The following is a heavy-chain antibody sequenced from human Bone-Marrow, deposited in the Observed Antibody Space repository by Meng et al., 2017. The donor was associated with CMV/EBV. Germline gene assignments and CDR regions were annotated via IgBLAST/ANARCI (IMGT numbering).Heavy chain of an antibody. CDR1: GGSIKNPNYY. CDR2: IYYTGT. CDR3: ARMRGSGSEDY. D-gene: IGHD3-10*01. J-gene: IGHJ4*02. V-gene: IGHV4-31*03. Sequence: LRLSCTVSGGSIKNPNYYWSWNRQRPGKGLEWLGYIYYTGTYYNLSLTSRIVISLDSSNNRYSLTLRSVTAADTALYYCARMRGSGSEDYWGPGTLVTVSS.